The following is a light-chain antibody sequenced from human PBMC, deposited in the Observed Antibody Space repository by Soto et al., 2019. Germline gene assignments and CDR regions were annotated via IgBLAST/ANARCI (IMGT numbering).Light chain of an antibody. CDR1: SSDFGSYKY. J-gene: IGLJ1*01. CDR2: DVS. CDR3: SSYTSDSFYV. Sequence: QSALTQPASVSGSPGQSITISCTGTSSDFGSYKYVAWYQHHPGKAPQLMIFDVSNRPSGVSNRFSGSKSGNTASLTISGLQAEDEADYYCSSYTSDSFYVFGTGTKLTVL. V-gene: IGLV2-14*03.